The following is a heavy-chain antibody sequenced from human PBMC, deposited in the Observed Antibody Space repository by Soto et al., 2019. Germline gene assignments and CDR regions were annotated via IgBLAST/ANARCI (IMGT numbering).Heavy chain of an antibody. CDR2: ISYDGSNK. CDR1: GFTFSSYG. Sequence: QVQLVESGGGVVQPGRSLRLSCAASGFTFSSYGMHWVRQAPGKGLEWVAVISYDGSNKYYADSVKGRFTISRDNSKNPLYLQMNSLRAEDTAVYYCAKDYNYYDSRAKVWGQGTLVTVSS. V-gene: IGHV3-30*18. D-gene: IGHD3-22*01. J-gene: IGHJ4*02. CDR3: AKDYNYYDSRAKV.